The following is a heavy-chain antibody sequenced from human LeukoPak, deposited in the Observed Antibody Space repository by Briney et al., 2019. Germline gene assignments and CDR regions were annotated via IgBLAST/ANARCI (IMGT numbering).Heavy chain of an antibody. CDR1: GFTFSSYE. V-gene: IGHV3-48*03. CDR3: AKGFYSSSWGYHDY. J-gene: IGHJ4*02. Sequence: PGGSLRLSCAASGFTFSSYEMNWVRQAPGKGLEWVSYISSSGSTIYYADSVKGRFTISRDNSKNTLYLQMNSLRAEDTAVYYCAKGFYSSSWGYHDYWGQGTLVTVSS. CDR2: ISSSGSTI. D-gene: IGHD6-13*01.